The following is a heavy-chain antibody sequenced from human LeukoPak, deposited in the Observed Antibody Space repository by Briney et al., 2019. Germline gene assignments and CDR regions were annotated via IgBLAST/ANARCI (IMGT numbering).Heavy chain of an antibody. J-gene: IGHJ4*02. Sequence: GGSLRLSCAASGFTFSFSRYWLSWVRQAPGKGLEWVANIRSDGREEYFVDSVKGRFTISRDNAKSTLYLQLSSLRAEDTAIYYCARAYTSGRDGYYFDYWGQGALVTVSS. CDR2: IRSDGREE. CDR3: ARAYTSGRDGYYFDY. D-gene: IGHD6-19*01. CDR1: GFTFSFSRYW. V-gene: IGHV3-7*02.